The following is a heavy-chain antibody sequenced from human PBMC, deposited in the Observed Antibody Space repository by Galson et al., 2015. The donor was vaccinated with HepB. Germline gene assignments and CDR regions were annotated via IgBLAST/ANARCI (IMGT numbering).Heavy chain of an antibody. V-gene: IGHV3-7*01. CDR1: GFTLTSYW. J-gene: IGHJ6*02. Sequence: SLRLSCAASGFTLTSYWMNWARQAPGKGLEWVAIIKQDGSEKYYVDSVKGRFTISRNNAKNSVYLQMNSLRAEDTAVYFCARRRGRIFGVFADYGMDVWGPGATVSVSS. D-gene: IGHD3-3*01. CDR2: IKQDGSEK. CDR3: ARRRGRIFGVFADYGMDV.